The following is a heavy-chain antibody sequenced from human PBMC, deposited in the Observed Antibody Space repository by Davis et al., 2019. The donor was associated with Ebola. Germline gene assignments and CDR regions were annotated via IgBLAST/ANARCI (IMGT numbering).Heavy chain of an antibody. CDR2: ISVRSIT. J-gene: IGHJ5*02. V-gene: IGHV3-23*01. Sequence: GESLKISCAASGFIFSSYAMSWVRQAPGKGLEWVSSISVRSITYHADSVKGRFTISRDNSKNQLYLQMNSLRAEDTAVYYCAKVHPPTTVTTGWFDPWGQGTLVTVSS. CDR3: AKVHPPTTVTTGWFDP. D-gene: IGHD4-17*01. CDR1: GFIFSSYA.